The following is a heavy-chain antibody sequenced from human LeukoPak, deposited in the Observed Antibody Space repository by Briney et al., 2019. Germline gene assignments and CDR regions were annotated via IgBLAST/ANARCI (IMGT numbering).Heavy chain of an antibody. D-gene: IGHD6-13*01. CDR3: ARAGGGYSSSWYDY. CDR2: IYYSGST. J-gene: IGHJ4*02. Sequence: SETLSLTCTVSGGSISSYYWSWIRQPPGKGLEWIGYIYYSGSTNYNPSLKSRVTISVDTSKNQFSPKLSSVTAADTAVYYCARAGGGYSSSWYDYWGQGTLVTVSS. V-gene: IGHV4-59*01. CDR1: GGSISSYY.